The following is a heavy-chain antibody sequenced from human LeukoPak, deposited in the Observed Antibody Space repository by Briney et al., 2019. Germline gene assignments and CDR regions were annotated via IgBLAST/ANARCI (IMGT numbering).Heavy chain of an antibody. Sequence: GASVKVSCKTSGFTFTGYYFHWVRQAPGQGLEWMGWVNPNTGDTNYAQKFQGRVTMTRDTSISTAYMEMSRLTSDDTAVYYCARAVPTVTDFDYWGQGTLVTVSS. CDR1: GFTFTGYY. D-gene: IGHD4-17*01. CDR2: VNPNTGDT. CDR3: ARAVPTVTDFDY. J-gene: IGHJ4*02. V-gene: IGHV1-2*02.